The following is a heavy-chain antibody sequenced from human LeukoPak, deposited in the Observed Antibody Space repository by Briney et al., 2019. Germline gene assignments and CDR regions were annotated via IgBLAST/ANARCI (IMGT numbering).Heavy chain of an antibody. V-gene: IGHV3-74*01. CDR2: IYSDGSRT. J-gene: IGHJ5*02. Sequence: GGSLRLSCAASGFTFSSYWMHWVRQAPGKGLVWVSRIYSDGSRTNYADSVKGRFTISRDNAKNTLYLQMNSLRAEDTAVYHCARDLCTSTGCQYWFDPWGQGTPVTVSS. D-gene: IGHD2-2*01. CDR3: ARDLCTSTGCQYWFDP. CDR1: GFTFSSYW.